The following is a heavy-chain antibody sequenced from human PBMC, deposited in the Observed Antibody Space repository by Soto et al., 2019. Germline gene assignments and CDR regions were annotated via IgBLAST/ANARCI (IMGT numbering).Heavy chain of an antibody. CDR1: GGSISSSSYY. V-gene: IGHV4-39*01. CDR2: IYYSGST. CDR3: ARPGYFFWSGYYTGLSY. Sequence: SSETLSLTCTVSGGSISSSSYYWGWIRQPPGKGLEWIGSIYYSGSTYYNPSLKSRVTISVDTSKNQFSLKLSSVAAADTAVYYCARPGYFFWSGYYTGLSYWGQGTLVTVYS. J-gene: IGHJ4*02. D-gene: IGHD3-3*01.